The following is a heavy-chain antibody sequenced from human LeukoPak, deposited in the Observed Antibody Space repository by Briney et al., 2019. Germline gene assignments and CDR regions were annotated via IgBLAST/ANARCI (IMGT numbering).Heavy chain of an antibody. Sequence: GGSLRLSCAASGFTVSSNYMSWVRQAPGKGLEWVSVIYSGGSTYYADSVKGRFTISRDNSKNTLYLQMNSLRAEDTAVYYCASNEYSSSWSAFDIWGQGTMVTVSS. CDR3: ASNEYSSSWSAFDI. J-gene: IGHJ3*02. D-gene: IGHD6-13*01. CDR1: GFTVSSNY. V-gene: IGHV3-53*01. CDR2: IYSGGST.